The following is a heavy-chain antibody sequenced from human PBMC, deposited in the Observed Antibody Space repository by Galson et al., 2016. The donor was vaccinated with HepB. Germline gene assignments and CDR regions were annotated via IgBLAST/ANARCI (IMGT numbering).Heavy chain of an antibody. CDR1: GYSFTSYW. CDR3: ARRSGVAATGDYYYYMDV. J-gene: IGHJ6*03. V-gene: IGHV5-10-1*01. CDR2: IDPSDSYT. D-gene: IGHD2-15*01. Sequence: QSGAEVKKPGESLRISCKGSGYSFTSYWITWVRQMPGKGLEWMGTIDPSDSYTNYSPSFQGHVTISADKSISTAYLQWSSLKASDTAKYYCARRSGVAATGDYYYYMDVWGKGTTVTVSS.